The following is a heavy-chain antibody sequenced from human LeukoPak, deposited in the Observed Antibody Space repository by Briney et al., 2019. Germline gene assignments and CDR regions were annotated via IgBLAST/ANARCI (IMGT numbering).Heavy chain of an antibody. Sequence: GASVKVSCKASGGTFSSYAISWVRQAPGQGLEWMGRIIPILGIANYAQKFQGRVTITADKSTSTAYMELSSLRSEDTAVYYCARDPTTFGGVIVQPPFDYWGQGTLVTVSS. J-gene: IGHJ4*02. CDR1: GGTFSSYA. D-gene: IGHD3-16*02. CDR2: IIPILGIA. CDR3: ARDPTTFGGVIVQPPFDY. V-gene: IGHV1-69*04.